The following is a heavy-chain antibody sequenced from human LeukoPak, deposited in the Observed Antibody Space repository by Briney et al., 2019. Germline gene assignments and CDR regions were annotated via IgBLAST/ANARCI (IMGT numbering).Heavy chain of an antibody. V-gene: IGHV1-69*13. D-gene: IGHD3-9*01. Sequence: GASVKVSCKASGGTFSSYAISWVRQAPGQGLEWMGGIIPIFGTANYAQEFQGRVTITADESTSTAYMELSSLRSEDTAVYYCASVLLRYFDWLSYYYYYGMDVWGQGTTVTVSS. CDR2: IIPIFGTA. J-gene: IGHJ6*02. CDR1: GGTFSSYA. CDR3: ASVLLRYFDWLSYYYYYGMDV.